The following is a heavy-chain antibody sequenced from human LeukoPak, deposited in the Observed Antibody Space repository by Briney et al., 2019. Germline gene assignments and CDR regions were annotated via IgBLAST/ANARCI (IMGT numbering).Heavy chain of an antibody. Sequence: SETLSLTCAVYGGSFSGYYWSWIRQPPGKGLEWIGEINHSGSTNYNPSLKSRVTISVDTSKNQFSLKLSSVTAADTAVYYYAICYGSDAFDIWGQGTMVTVSS. D-gene: IGHD2-2*01. CDR1: GGSFSGYY. V-gene: IGHV4-34*01. CDR2: INHSGST. CDR3: AICYGSDAFDI. J-gene: IGHJ3*02.